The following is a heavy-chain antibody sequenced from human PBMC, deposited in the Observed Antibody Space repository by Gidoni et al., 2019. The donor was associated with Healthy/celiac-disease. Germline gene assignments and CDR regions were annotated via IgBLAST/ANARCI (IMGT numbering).Heavy chain of an antibody. J-gene: IGHJ4*02. CDR2: ISYDGSNK. CDR3: ARDRDDFWSGYSCYFDY. D-gene: IGHD3-3*01. CDR1: GLTFSSYA. V-gene: IGHV3-30-3*01. Sequence: QVQLVESGGGVVQPGRSLRLSCASSGLTFSSYAMHWVRQAPGKGLEWVAVISYDGSNKYYADSVKGRFTISRDNSKNTLYLQMNSLRAEDTAVYYCARDRDDFWSGYSCYFDYWGQGTLVTVSS.